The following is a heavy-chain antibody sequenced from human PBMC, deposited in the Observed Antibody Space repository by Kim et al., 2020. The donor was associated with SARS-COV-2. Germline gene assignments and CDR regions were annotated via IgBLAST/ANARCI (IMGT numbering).Heavy chain of an antibody. CDR1: GYTFTSYD. J-gene: IGHJ5*02. V-gene: IGHV1-8*01. CDR3: ARGPRYSSSWVEKNWFDP. Sequence: ASVKVSCKASGYTFTSYDINWVRQATGQGLEWMGWMNPNSGNTGYAQKFQGRVTMTRNTSISTAYMELSSLRSEDTAVYYCARGPRYSSSWVEKNWFDPWGQGTLVTVSS. D-gene: IGHD6-13*01. CDR2: MNPNSGNT.